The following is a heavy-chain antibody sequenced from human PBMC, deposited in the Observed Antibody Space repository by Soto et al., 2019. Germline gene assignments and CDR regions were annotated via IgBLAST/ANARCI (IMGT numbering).Heavy chain of an antibody. V-gene: IGHV1-18*01. CDR2: ISAYNGNT. J-gene: IGHJ4*02. CDR1: GYTFTSYG. CDR3: ARVNSAAAGHEDY. D-gene: IGHD6-13*01. Sequence: GASVKVSCKASGYTFTSYGISWVRQAPGQGLEWMGWISAYNGNTNYAQKLQGRVTMTTDTSTSTAYTELRSLRSDDTAVYYCARVNSAAAGHEDYWGQGTLVTVSS.